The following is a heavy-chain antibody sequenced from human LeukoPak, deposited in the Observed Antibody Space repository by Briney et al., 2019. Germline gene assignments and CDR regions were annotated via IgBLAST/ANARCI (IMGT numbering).Heavy chain of an antibody. Sequence: GESLKISCKGSGSSFTSYWIGWVRQMPGKGLEWMGIIYPADSDTRYSPSFKGQVTISADKSISTAYLQWSSLKASDTAMYYCARQIDFPGRRTAYSINKGFHYWGQGTLVTVSS. J-gene: IGHJ4*02. CDR3: ARQIDFPGRRTAYSINKGFHY. D-gene: IGHD6-13*01. V-gene: IGHV5-51*01. CDR2: IYPADSDT. CDR1: GSSFTSYW.